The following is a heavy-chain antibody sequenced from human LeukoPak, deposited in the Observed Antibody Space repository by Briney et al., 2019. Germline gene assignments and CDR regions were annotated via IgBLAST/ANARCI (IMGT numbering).Heavy chain of an antibody. CDR2: ISGSSTYI. J-gene: IGHJ4*02. D-gene: IGHD6-13*01. CDR3: ARGSAAAGPPDY. Sequence: GGSLRLSCAASGFTFSNNAMSWVRQAPGKGLEWVSSISGSSTYIYYADSVKGRFAISRDNAKNSLYLQMNSLRAEDTAVYYCARGSAAAGPPDYWGQGTLVTVSS. CDR1: GFTFSNNA. V-gene: IGHV3-21*01.